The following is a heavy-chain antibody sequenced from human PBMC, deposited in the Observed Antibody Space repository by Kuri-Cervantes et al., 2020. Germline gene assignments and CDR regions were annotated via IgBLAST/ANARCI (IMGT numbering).Heavy chain of an antibody. D-gene: IGHD6-6*01. CDR1: GFTFDDYA. Sequence: GGSLRLSCAASGFTFDDYAMHWVRQAPGKGLEWVSGISWNSGSIGYADSVKGRFTISRDNAKNSLYLQMNSLRAEDTAVYYCAREYSSSSVGYWGQGTLVTVSS. CDR2: ISWNSGSI. CDR3: AREYSSSSVGY. V-gene: IGHV3-9*01. J-gene: IGHJ4*02.